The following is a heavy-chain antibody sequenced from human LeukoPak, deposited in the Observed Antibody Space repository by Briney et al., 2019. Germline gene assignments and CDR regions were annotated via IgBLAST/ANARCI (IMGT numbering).Heavy chain of an antibody. CDR1: GGSISSGGYY. V-gene: IGHV4-31*03. CDR2: IYYSGST. J-gene: IGHJ4*02. CDR3: ARAGSPVTVTTYVDY. D-gene: IGHD4-11*01. Sequence: SQTLSLTCTVSGGSISSGGYYWSWIRQHPGKGLEWIGYIYYSGSTYYNPSLKSRVTISVDTSKNQFSLKLSSVTAADTAVYYCARAGSPVTVTTYVDYWGQGTLVTVSS.